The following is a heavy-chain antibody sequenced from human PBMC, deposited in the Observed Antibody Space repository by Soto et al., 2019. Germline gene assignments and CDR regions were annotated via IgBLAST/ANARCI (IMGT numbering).Heavy chain of an antibody. Sequence: EVQLVESGGGLVQPGGSLRLSCAASGFTFSSYSMNWVRQAPGKGLEWVSYISSSSSTIYYADSVKGRFTISRDNAKNSRYLQMNSLRAEDTAVYYCARDGEGIVVVPAARASYYFDYWGQGTLVTVSS. CDR3: ARDGEGIVVVPAARASYYFDY. J-gene: IGHJ4*02. CDR2: ISSSSSTI. V-gene: IGHV3-48*01. CDR1: GFTFSSYS. D-gene: IGHD2-2*01.